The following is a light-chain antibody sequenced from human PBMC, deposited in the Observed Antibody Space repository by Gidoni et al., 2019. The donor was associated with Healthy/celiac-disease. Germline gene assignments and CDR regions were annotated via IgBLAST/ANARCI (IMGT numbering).Light chain of an antibody. J-gene: IGLJ2*01. CDR2: EVS. CDR1: SSDVGGYNY. Sequence: QSALTQPPSASGSPGQSVTISCTGTSSDVGGYNYVSWYQQHPGKAPKLMIYEVSKRPSGVPDRFSGSKSGNPASLTVSGLQAEDAADYYCSSYAGSNNFVVFGGGTKLTVL. V-gene: IGLV2-8*01. CDR3: SSYAGSNNFVV.